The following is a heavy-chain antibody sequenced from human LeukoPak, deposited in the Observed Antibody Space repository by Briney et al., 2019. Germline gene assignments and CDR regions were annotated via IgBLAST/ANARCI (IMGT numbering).Heavy chain of an antibody. Sequence: SETLSLTCAVYGGSFSGYYWSWIRQPPGKGLEWIGEINHSGSTNYNPSLKSRVTTSVDTSKNQFSLKLSSVTAADTAVYYCARVGATTRAWFDPWGQGTLVTVSS. CDR1: GGSFSGYY. CDR2: INHSGST. CDR3: ARVGATTRAWFDP. D-gene: IGHD1-26*01. V-gene: IGHV4-34*01. J-gene: IGHJ5*02.